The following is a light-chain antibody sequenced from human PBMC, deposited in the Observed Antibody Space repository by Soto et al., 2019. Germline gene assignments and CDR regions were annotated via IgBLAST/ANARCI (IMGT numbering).Light chain of an antibody. CDR1: SSDVGVYNY. J-gene: IGLJ2*01. V-gene: IGLV2-14*01. CDR3: SSYTTSSTLV. CDR2: EVS. Sequence: QSALTQPASVSGSPGQSITISCSGTSSDVGVYNYVSWYQHHPGKAPKLMIFEVSNRPSGGSNRFSGSKSGNTASLTISGLQAEDEADYYCSSYTTSSTLVFGGGTKVTVL.